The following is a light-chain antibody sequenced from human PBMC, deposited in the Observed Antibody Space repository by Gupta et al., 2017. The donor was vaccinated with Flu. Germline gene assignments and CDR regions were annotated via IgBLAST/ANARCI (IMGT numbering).Light chain of an antibody. J-gene: IGKJ4*01. CDR2: TAS. Sequence: PRSLSASTGDTVTITCRASQGISSYLAWYQQKPGKAPKLLIYTASTLQTGVPSRFSGSGSGTKFTLTISSLQSDDFATYYCQQCYIYPLTFGGGTKVEIK. CDR3: QQCYIYPLT. CDR1: QGISSY. V-gene: IGKV1-8*01.